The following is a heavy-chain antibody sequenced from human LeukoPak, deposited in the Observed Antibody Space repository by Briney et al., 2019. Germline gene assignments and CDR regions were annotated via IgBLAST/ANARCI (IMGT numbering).Heavy chain of an antibody. CDR3: ARTRYYYNSRSYGAPYYFDY. Sequence: PSETLSLTCTVSGASISSGSYYWVWIRQPPGKGLEWIGSIYYSGSTYYNPSLKSRVTISVDTSKNQFSLKLSSVTAADTAVYYCARTRYYYNSRSYGAPYYFDYWGQGTLVTVSS. CDR2: IYYSGST. CDR1: GASISSGSYY. V-gene: IGHV4-39*01. D-gene: IGHD3-10*01. J-gene: IGHJ4*02.